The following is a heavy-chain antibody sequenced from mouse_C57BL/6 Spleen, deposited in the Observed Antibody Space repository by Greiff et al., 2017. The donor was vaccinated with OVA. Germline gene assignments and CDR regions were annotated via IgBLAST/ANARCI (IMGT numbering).Heavy chain of an antibody. V-gene: IGHV1-64*01. CDR1: GYTFTSYW. J-gene: IGHJ2*01. Sequence: QVQLKQPGAELVKPGASVKLSCKASGYTFTSYWMHWVKQRPGQGLEWIGMIHPNSGSTNYNEKFKSKATLTVDKSSSTAYMQLSSLTSEDSAVYYCAREESYQDYFDYWGQGTTLTVSS. D-gene: IGHD3-3*01. CDR3: AREESYQDYFDY. CDR2: IHPNSGST.